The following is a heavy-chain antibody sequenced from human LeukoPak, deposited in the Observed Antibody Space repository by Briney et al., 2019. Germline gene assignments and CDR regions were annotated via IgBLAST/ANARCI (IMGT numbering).Heavy chain of an antibody. CDR1: GFTFSSYS. J-gene: IGHJ5*02. D-gene: IGHD4-17*01. V-gene: IGHV3-21*01. CDR2: ISSSSSYI. CDR3: ARDTVTTPRKNWFDP. Sequence: GGSLRLSCAASGFTFSSYSMNWVRQAPGKGLEWVSSISSSSSYIYYADSVKGRFTISRDNAKNSLYLQMNSLRAEDTAVYYCARDTVTTPRKNWFDPWGQGTLVTVSS.